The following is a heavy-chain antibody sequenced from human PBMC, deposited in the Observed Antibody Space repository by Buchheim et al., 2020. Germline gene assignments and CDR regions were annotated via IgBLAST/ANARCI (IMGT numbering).Heavy chain of an antibody. V-gene: IGHV4-31*03. CDR1: GGPISSGAYY. Sequence: QVQLQASGPGLVKPSQTLSLTCTVSGGPISSGAYYWSWIRQHPGKGLEWIGYIYYSGSTYYNPSLTSRITISVDTSKNQFSLKLSSVTAADTAVYYCASKASINWFDPWGQGTL. J-gene: IGHJ5*02. CDR2: IYYSGST. D-gene: IGHD2/OR15-2a*01. CDR3: ASKASINWFDP.